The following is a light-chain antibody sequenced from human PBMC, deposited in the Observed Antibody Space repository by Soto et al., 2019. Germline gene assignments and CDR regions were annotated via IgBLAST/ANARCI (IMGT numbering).Light chain of an antibody. Sequence: EIVLTQSPATLSLSPGERATLSCRASQSVSSYLAWYQHKPGQAPRLLIYDAFNRATGVPVRFSGSGSGTDFTLTISSIEPEDFAVYYCQQRSNWAPITFGPGTKVDFK. CDR1: QSVSSY. CDR2: DAF. CDR3: QQRSNWAPIT. J-gene: IGKJ3*01. V-gene: IGKV3-11*01.